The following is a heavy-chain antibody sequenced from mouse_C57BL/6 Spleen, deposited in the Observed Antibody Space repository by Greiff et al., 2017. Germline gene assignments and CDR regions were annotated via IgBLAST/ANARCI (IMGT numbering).Heavy chain of an antibody. Sequence: QVQLQQSGPELVKPGASVKISCKASGYAFSSSWMTWVKQRPGKGLEWIGRIYPGNGDTNYNGKFKGKATLTADKASSTAYMQLSSLTSEDSAVYFCARKENYSFDYWGQGTTLTVSS. V-gene: IGHV1-82*01. CDR2: IYPGNGDT. J-gene: IGHJ2*01. CDR3: ARKENYSFDY. CDR1: GYAFSSSW.